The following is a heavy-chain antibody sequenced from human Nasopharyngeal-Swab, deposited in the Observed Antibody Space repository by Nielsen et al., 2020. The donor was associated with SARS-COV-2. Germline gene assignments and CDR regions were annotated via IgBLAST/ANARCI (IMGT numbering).Heavy chain of an antibody. CDR1: GFTFSDSA. CDR3: TRCGGGCYSGRDY. V-gene: IGHV3-73*01. D-gene: IGHD2-15*01. J-gene: IGHJ4*02. CDR2: IRSKGNTYAT. Sequence: GGSLRLSCAASGFTFSDSAIHWVRQASGKGLEWVRRIRSKGNTYATAYAASVKGRFIIFRDDPTNTAYLQMNSLKTEDTAVYYCTRCGGGCYSGRDYWGQGTLVTVSS.